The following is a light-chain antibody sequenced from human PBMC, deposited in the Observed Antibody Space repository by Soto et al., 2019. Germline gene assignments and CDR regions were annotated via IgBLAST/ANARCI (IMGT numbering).Light chain of an antibody. CDR3: QQYGSSPRT. J-gene: IGKJ1*01. V-gene: IGKV3-20*01. CDR2: GAS. CDR1: QSVSIK. Sequence: TQSPGTLSLSPGERATLSCRASQSVSIKLAWYQQRPGQAPRLIIYGASSRATGIPDRFSGSGSGTDFTLTISRLEPEDFAVYYCQQYGSSPRTFGQGTKVDIK.